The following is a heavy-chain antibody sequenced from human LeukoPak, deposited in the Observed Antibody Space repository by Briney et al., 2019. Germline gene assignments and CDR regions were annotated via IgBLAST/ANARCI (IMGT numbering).Heavy chain of an antibody. V-gene: IGHV3-7*02. Sequence: GGSLRLSCTASGFSFSTYWMSWVRQAPGKGLEWVANIKQDGSEKYYADSVKGRFTISRDNSKNTLYLQMNSLRAEDTAVYYCARALGATIPDFWGQGTPVPGSS. CDR2: IKQDGSEK. CDR1: GFSFSTYW. CDR3: ARALGATIPDF. J-gene: IGHJ4*02. D-gene: IGHD5-12*01.